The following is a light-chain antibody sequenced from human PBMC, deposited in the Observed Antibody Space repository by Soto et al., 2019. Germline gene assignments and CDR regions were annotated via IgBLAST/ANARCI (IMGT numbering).Light chain of an antibody. CDR2: VAS. J-gene: IGKJ4*01. CDR1: QGISSY. Sequence: DIQLTQSPSFLSASVGDRVTITCRASQGISSYLAWYQQKPGKAPKLLISVASTLQSGVPSRFSGSGSGTEFTLTISSLQPEDFATYYFQQVNSYPLTFGGGTKVEIK. CDR3: QQVNSYPLT. V-gene: IGKV1-9*01.